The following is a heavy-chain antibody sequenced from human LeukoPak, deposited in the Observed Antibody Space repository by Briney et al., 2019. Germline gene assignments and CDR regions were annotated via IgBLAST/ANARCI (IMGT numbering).Heavy chain of an antibody. J-gene: IGHJ4*02. V-gene: IGHV3-73*01. CDR2: IRSKANSYAT. CDR3: TTRRGYEIPGLAYYFDY. D-gene: IGHD5-12*01. CDR1: GFTFSGSA. Sequence: QAGGSLRLSCAASGFTFSGSAMHWVRQASGKGLEWVGRIRSKANSYATAYAASVKGRFTISRDDSKNTAYLQMNSLKTEDTAVYYCTTRRGYEIPGLAYYFDYWGQGTLVTVSS.